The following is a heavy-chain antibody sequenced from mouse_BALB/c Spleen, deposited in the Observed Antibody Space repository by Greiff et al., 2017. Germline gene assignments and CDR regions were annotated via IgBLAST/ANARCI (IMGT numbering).Heavy chain of an antibody. Sequence: VQLQQSGAELVRPGALVKLSCKASGFNIKDYYMHWVKQRPEQGLEWIGWIDPGDGDTNYNGKFKGKATLTADKSSSTAYMQLSSLTSVDSAVYCCARWQGSYAMDDWGQGTTVTVSS. J-gene: IGHJ4*01. D-gene: IGHD6-1*01. V-gene: IGHV14-1*02. CDR3: ARWQGSYAMDD. CDR2: IDPGDGDT. CDR1: GFNIKDYY.